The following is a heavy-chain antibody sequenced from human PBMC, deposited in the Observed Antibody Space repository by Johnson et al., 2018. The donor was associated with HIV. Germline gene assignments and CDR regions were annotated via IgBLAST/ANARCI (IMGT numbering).Heavy chain of an antibody. CDR2: IRNDGSNT. Sequence: QMLLVESGGGVVQPGGSLRLSCAASGFSFSSYGMHWVRQAPGKGLEWVAFIRNDGSNTYYVDSVKGRFTISRDNSKNTLYLQMSSLRDEDTAVYYCANSGLRTYYYDTGVHDVCDIWGQGTMVTVSS. CDR1: GFSFSSYG. CDR3: ANSGLRTYYYDTGVHDVCDI. V-gene: IGHV3-30*02. J-gene: IGHJ3*02. D-gene: IGHD3-22*01.